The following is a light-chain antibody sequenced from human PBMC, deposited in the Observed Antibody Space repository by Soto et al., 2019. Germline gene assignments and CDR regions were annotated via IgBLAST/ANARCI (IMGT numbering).Light chain of an antibody. J-gene: IGKJ5*01. CDR3: QQHSNWPPIT. CDR2: DAS. CDR1: QSVSSY. V-gene: IGKV3-11*01. Sequence: EIVLTQSPATLSLSPGARATLSCWASQSVSSYLAWYQQKPGQAPRLLIYDASDRATGIPGRFSGSGSGTDFTLTISSLEPEDFAVYYCQQHSNWPPITFGQGTRLEIK.